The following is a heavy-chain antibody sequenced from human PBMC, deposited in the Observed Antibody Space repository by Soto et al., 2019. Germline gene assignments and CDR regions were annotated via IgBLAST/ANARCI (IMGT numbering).Heavy chain of an antibody. V-gene: IGHV1-69*19. CDR3: ARPPYPGCLNAVCYPLDY. CDR1: GGTFNTYA. D-gene: IGHD2-8*01. Sequence: QVQLVQSGAEMKKPGSSVKVSCQSSGGTFNTYAMNWVRQAPGQGPEWMGDISPMFGAANYAPKFQGRVIITADESTGTSYMQLSSLTSEDTAVYYCARPPYPGCLNAVCYPLDYWGQGTLVTVSS. J-gene: IGHJ4*02. CDR2: ISPMFGAA.